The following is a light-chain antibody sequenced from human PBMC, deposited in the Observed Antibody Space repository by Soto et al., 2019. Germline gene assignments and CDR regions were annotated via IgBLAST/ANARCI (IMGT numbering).Light chain of an antibody. CDR2: GNN. V-gene: IGLV1-40*01. J-gene: IGLJ3*02. Sequence: QLVLTQPPSVSGAPGQRVTISCTGSSSNIGTRYDVHWYQQVPGTAPKLLIYGNNNRPSGVPDRFSGSKSGTSASLAINGLQAEDEADYYCQSYDSSLSGSVFGGGTKLTVL. CDR3: QSYDSSLSGSV. CDR1: SSNIGTRYD.